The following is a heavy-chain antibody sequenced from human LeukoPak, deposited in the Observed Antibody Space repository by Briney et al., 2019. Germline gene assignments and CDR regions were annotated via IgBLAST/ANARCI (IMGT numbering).Heavy chain of an antibody. Sequence: PSETLSLTCTVSGGSISSSSYYWGWVRQAPGKGLEWISSISGSGVTTFYADSVKGRFTISRDNSKNTFYLQMKSLRAEDTAVYFCAKHVLEAAVYYYYMEVWGKGTTVIVSS. V-gene: IGHV3-23*01. CDR3: AKHVLEAAVYYYYMEV. D-gene: IGHD6-13*01. J-gene: IGHJ6*03. CDR2: ISGSGVTT. CDR1: GGSISSSSYY.